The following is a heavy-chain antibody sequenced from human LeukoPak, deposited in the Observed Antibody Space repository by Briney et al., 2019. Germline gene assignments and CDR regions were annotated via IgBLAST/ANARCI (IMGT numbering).Heavy chain of an antibody. V-gene: IGHV3-11*01. CDR2: ISSGGANI. J-gene: IGHJ6*04. CDR3: ATQESLGLFESRTAAYPKDD. D-gene: IGHD2-21*01. Sequence: GGSLRLSCVASGFTFSDYHMRWIRQDPGKGLECLSYISSGGANIHYADSVKGRLTISRDNAKNSLFLQLTSLRVEDTAVYSCATQESLGLFESRTAAYPKDDWCGEATVIVSS. CDR1: GFTFSDYH.